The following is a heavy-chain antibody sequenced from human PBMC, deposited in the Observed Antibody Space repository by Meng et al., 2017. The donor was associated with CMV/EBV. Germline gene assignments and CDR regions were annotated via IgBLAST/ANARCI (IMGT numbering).Heavy chain of an antibody. J-gene: IGHJ6*02. CDR3: ARDRLGSSGHYYYFGMDV. CDR1: GDSLSRYY. CDR2: ISYSGST. V-gene: IGHV4-59*01. D-gene: IGHD6-19*01. Sequence: SETLSLTCTVSGDSLSRYYWSWIRQPPGRGLEWIGYISYSGSTNYNPSLRSRVTTSVDTSKNQFSLKLTSVTASDTAVYFCARDRLGSSGHYYYFGMDVWGQGTTVTVSS.